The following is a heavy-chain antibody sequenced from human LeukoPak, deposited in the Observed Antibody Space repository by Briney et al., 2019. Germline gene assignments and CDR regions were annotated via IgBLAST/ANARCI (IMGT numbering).Heavy chain of an antibody. CDR1: GYTFTSYD. Sequence: ASVKVSCKASGYTFTSYDINLVRQATGQGLEWMGWMNPNRGNTGYAQKFQGRGTMTRNTSISTAYMELSTLRSEDTAVYYRVRGSGSYFFPVPASRLTFDYWGQGTLVTVSS. CDR2: MNPNRGNT. V-gene: IGHV1-8*01. D-gene: IGHD3-10*01. CDR3: VRGSGSYFFPVPASRLTFDY. J-gene: IGHJ4*02.